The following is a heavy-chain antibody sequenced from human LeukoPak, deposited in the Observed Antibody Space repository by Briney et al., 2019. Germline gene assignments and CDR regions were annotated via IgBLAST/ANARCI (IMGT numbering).Heavy chain of an antibody. CDR3: ARGGYSINSLDY. Sequence: GGSLRLSCAASGFTFSSYWMHWVRQAPGKGLVWVSRINTDETTTNTADSVEGRFTISRDNAKNTLYLQMNSLRAEDTAVYYCARGGYSINSLDYWGQGTLVTVSS. D-gene: IGHD4-11*01. V-gene: IGHV3-74*01. CDR2: INTDETTT. CDR1: GFTFSSYW. J-gene: IGHJ4*02.